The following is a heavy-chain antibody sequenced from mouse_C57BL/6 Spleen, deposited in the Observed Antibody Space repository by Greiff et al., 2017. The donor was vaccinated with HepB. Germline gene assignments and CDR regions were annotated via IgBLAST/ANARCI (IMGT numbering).Heavy chain of an antibody. Sequence: QVQLQQPGAELVKPGASVKMSCKASGYTFTSYWITWVKPRPGQGLEWIGDIYPGSGSTNYNEKFKSKATLTVDTSSSTAYMQRSSLTSEDSAVYYCAREGLRAWFAYWGQGTLVTVAA. V-gene: IGHV1-55*01. D-gene: IGHD2-4*01. J-gene: IGHJ3*01. CDR2: IYPGSGST. CDR3: AREGLRAWFAY. CDR1: GYTFTSYW.